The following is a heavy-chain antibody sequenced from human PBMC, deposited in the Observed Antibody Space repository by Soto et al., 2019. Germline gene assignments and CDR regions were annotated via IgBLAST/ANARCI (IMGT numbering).Heavy chain of an antibody. J-gene: IGHJ4*02. Sequence: XSLRLSCAASGFTFSFCAMNWVRQAPGKGLEWVSSTRGSGGDTYYADSVRGRFTISRDNSTTTLYLQMNSLRVEATAVYYCVKGHSHSYYYFDYWGQGTLVTVSS. D-gene: IGHD1-26*01. CDR1: GFTFSFCA. CDR2: TRGSGGDT. CDR3: VKGHSHSYYYFDY. V-gene: IGHV3-23*01.